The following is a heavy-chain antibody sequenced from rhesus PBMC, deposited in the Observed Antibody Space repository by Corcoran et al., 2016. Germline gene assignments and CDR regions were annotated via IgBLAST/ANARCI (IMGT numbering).Heavy chain of an antibody. Sequence: QVQLQESGPGLVKPSETLSLTCTVSGGSISGYYNWNWIRQSPGKGLEWIGAVYSITARTNAHPSPKSRVTISKDPSKTHFSRRLTSVAAADTAVYYCARQGYTDHLGGLDSWGQGVVVTVSS. J-gene: IGHJ6*01. CDR3: ARQGYTDHLGGLDS. CDR1: GGSISGYYN. V-gene: IGHV4-143*01. D-gene: IGHD2-39*02. CDR2: VYSITART.